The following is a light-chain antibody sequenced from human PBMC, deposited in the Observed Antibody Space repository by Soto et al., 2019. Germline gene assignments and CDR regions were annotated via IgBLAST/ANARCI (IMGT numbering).Light chain of an antibody. V-gene: IGKV3-11*01. CDR3: QQRTNWPT. J-gene: IGKJ4*01. Sequence: EIVLTQSPATLSLSPGERATLSCRASQSVRSYLAWYQQKPGQAPRVLIYNASNRATGIPARFSGSGSGTDFTLTISSLELEDFAVYYCQQRTNWPTFGGGTKVEIK. CDR2: NAS. CDR1: QSVRSY.